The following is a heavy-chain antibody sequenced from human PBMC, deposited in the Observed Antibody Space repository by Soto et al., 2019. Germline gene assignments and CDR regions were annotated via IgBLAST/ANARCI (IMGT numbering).Heavy chain of an antibody. Sequence: EVQLVESGGGLVQPGGSLRLSCAASGFTFSSYSMNWVRQAPGKGLEWVSYISSSSSTIYYADSVKGRFTISRDNAKNSLYLQMNSLRAEDTAVYYCARDLVTPSYWGQGTLVTVSS. CDR2: ISSSSSTI. J-gene: IGHJ4*02. CDR3: ARDLVTPSY. D-gene: IGHD2-15*01. CDR1: GFTFSSYS. V-gene: IGHV3-48*01.